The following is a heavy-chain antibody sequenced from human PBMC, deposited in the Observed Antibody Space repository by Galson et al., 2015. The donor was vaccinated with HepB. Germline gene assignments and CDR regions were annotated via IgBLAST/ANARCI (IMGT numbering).Heavy chain of an antibody. V-gene: IGHV3-23*01. CDR2: ISGSGGST. CDR3: AKDPRVYYYYDSSGYSDY. J-gene: IGHJ4*02. CDR1: GFTFSSYA. Sequence: SLRLSCAASGFTFSSYAMSWVRQAPGKGLEWVSAISGSGGSTYYADSVKGRFTISRDNSKNTLYLQMNSLRAEDTAVYYCAKDPRVYYYYDSSGYSDYWGQGTLVTVAS. D-gene: IGHD3-22*01.